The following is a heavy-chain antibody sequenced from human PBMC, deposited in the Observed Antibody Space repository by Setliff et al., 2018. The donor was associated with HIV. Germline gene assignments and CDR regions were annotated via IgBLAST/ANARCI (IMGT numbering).Heavy chain of an antibody. CDR1: GYSFFSSW. D-gene: IGHD1-26*01. CDR2: IYPGDSDT. V-gene: IGHV5-51*01. CDR3: VRDPIEGSPDYFDY. Sequence: PGESLKISCQSSGYSFFSSWIAWVRQMPGKGLEWMGIIYPGDSDTRYSPSFQGHVTISADKSKNTLFLQMNSLRPEDTATYYCVRDPIEGSPDYFDYWGQGALVTVSS. J-gene: IGHJ4*02.